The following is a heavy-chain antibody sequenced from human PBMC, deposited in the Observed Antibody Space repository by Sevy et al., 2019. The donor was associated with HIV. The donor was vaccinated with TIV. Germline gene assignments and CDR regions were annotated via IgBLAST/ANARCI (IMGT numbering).Heavy chain of an antibody. J-gene: IGHJ4*02. V-gene: IGHV3-21*04. D-gene: IGHD3-3*01. CDR2: ISDDSRYI. Sequence: GGSLRLSCASSGFTFRTYSMNWVRQAPGKGLEWLSSISDDSRYIYYSDSVKGQFTISRANTKNLLYLQINNLRVEDTAIYYCARDFTIFGVVSGIDYWGQGNLVTVSS. CDR1: GFTFRTYS. CDR3: ARDFTIFGVVSGIDY.